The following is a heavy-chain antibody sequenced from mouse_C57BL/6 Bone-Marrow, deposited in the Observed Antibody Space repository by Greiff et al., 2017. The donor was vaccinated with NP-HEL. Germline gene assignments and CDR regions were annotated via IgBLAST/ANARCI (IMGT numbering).Heavy chain of an antibody. Sequence: QVQLQQPGAELVRPGTSVKLSCKASGYTFTSYWMHWVKQRPGQGLEWIGVIDPSDSYTNYNQKFKGKATLTVDTSSSTAYMQLRSLTSEDSAVYYCARRSWFAYWGQGTLVTVSA. CDR1: GYTFTSYW. V-gene: IGHV1-59*01. CDR3: ARRSWFAY. J-gene: IGHJ3*01. CDR2: IDPSDSYT.